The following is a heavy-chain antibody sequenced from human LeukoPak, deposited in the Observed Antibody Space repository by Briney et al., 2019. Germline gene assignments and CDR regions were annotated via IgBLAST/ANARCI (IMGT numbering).Heavy chain of an antibody. CDR3: ARDATVTTPVPSAQNRYYYYYYMDV. CDR2: ISSSSSYI. J-gene: IGHJ6*03. V-gene: IGHV3-21*01. CDR1: GFTFSSYS. D-gene: IGHD4-17*01. Sequence: GGSLRLSCAASGFTFSSYSMNWVRQAPGKGLEWVSSISSSSSYIYYADSVKGRFTISRDNAKNSLYLQMNSLRAEDTAVYYCARDATVTTPVPSAQNRYYYYYYMDVWGKGTTVTVSS.